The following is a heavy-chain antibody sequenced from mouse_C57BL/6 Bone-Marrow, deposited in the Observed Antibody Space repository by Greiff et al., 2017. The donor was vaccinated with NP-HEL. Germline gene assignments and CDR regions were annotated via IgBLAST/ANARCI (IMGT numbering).Heavy chain of an antibody. CDR3: ARTKRIYGSIFDY. D-gene: IGHD1-1*01. CDR1: GFNIKDYY. Sequence: VQLKQSGAELVKPGASVKLSCTASGFNIKDYYMHWVKQRTEQGLEWIGRIDPEDGETKYAPKFQGKATITADTSSNTAYLQLSSLTSKDTAVYYCARTKRIYGSIFDYWGQGTTLTVSS. V-gene: IGHV14-2*01. CDR2: IDPEDGET. J-gene: IGHJ2*01.